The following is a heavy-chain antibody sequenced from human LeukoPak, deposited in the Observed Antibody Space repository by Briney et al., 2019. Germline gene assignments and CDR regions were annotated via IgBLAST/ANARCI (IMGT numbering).Heavy chain of an antibody. CDR3: VGGPGYPGGKLDY. CDR1: GFTVSSNY. Sequence: GGSLRLSCAASGFTVSSNYMSWVRQAPGKGLEWVSLIYSGGGTYYADSVKGRFTISRDKSRNTLYLQMNSLRAEDTAVYYCVGGPGYPGGKLDYWGQGTLVTVSS. D-gene: IGHD3-16*01. V-gene: IGHV3-53*01. CDR2: IYSGGGT. J-gene: IGHJ4*02.